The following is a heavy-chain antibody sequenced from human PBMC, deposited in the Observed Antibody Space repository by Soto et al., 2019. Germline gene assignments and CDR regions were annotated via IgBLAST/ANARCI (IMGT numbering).Heavy chain of an antibody. CDR1: GYTFTSYG. V-gene: IGHV1-18*04. D-gene: IGHD3-10*01. Sequence: QVQLVQSGAEVKKPGASVKVSCKASGYTFTSYGVSWVRQAPGQGLEWMGWISGYNGNTNYAQKLQGRVTMTTDTSTRTAYMELRSLRSDDTAVYYFARAGKYYYGSGSPYYYGMDVWGQGITVTVSS. J-gene: IGHJ6*02. CDR3: ARAGKYYYGSGSPYYYGMDV. CDR2: ISGYNGNT.